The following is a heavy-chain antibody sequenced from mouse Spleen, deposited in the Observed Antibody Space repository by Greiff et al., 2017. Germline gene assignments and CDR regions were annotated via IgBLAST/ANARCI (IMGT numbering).Heavy chain of an antibody. V-gene: IGHV5-17*01. CDR1: GFTFSDYG. CDR2: ISSGSSTI. J-gene: IGHJ2*01. D-gene: IGHD1-1*01. CDR3: ARERVYYYGSLDY. Sequence: EVHLVESGGGLVKPGGSLKLSCAASGFTFSDYGMHWVRQAPEKGLEWVAYISSGSSTIYYADTVKGRFTISRDNAKNTLFLQMTSLRSEDTAMYYCARERVYYYGSLDYWGQGTTLTVSS.